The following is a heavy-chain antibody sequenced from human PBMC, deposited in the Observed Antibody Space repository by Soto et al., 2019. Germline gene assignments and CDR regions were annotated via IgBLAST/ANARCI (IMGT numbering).Heavy chain of an antibody. CDR2: IYYSGST. Sequence: QVQLQESGPGLVKPSQTLSLTCTVSGGSISSGGYYWSWIRQHPGKGLEWIGYIYYSGSTYYNPSLKSRVTISVDTSKNQFSLKLSSVTAADTAVYYCARWQIGLYRLLSPAWFDPWGQGTLVTVSS. D-gene: IGHD2-2*01. CDR1: GGSISSGGYY. J-gene: IGHJ5*02. V-gene: IGHV4-31*03. CDR3: ARWQIGLYRLLSPAWFDP.